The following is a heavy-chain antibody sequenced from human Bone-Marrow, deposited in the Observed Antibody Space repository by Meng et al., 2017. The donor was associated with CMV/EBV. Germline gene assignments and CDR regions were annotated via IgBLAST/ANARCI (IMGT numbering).Heavy chain of an antibody. CDR2: ISSSSSTI. Sequence: GESLKISCAASGFTFSSYSMNWVRQAPGKGLEWVSYISSSSSTIYYADSVKGRFTISRDNAKNSLYLQMNSLRAEDTAVYYCAREFLGYDFWSGYYTGAPYYYYGMDVWGQGTTVTVSS. CDR1: GFTFSSYS. J-gene: IGHJ6*02. CDR3: AREFLGYDFWSGYYTGAPYYYYGMDV. V-gene: IGHV3-48*04. D-gene: IGHD3-3*01.